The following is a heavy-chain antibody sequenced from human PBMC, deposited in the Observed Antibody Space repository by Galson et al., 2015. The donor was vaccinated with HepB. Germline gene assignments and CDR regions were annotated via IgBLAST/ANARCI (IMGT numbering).Heavy chain of an antibody. D-gene: IGHD4-11*01. CDR3: ARGLGSNYGGGDY. V-gene: IGHV3-7*01. CDR1: GFTFSNYW. CDR2: IKQDGSET. Sequence: LRLSCAASGFTFSNYWMTWVRQAPGKGLEWVANIKQDGSETYYVDSVKGRFTISRDNAENSLYLQMNSLRAEDTAVYYCARGLGSNYGGGDYWGQGTLVTVSS. J-gene: IGHJ4*02.